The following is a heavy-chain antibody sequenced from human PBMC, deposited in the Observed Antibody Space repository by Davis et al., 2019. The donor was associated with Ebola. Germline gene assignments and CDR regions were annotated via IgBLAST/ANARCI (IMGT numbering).Heavy chain of an antibody. Sequence: GESLKISCAASGFTFSSYSMNWVRQAPGKGLEWVSSISSSSSYIYYADSVKGRFTISRDNAKNSLYLQMNSLRAEDTAVYYCARDRQYGDLDYWGQGTLVTVSS. V-gene: IGHV3-21*01. CDR1: GFTFSSYS. D-gene: IGHD4-17*01. CDR3: ARDRQYGDLDY. CDR2: ISSSSSYI. J-gene: IGHJ4*02.